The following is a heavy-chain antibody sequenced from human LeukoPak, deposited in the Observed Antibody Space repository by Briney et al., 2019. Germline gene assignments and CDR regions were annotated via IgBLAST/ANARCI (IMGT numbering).Heavy chain of an antibody. V-gene: IGHV3-21*01. D-gene: IGHD3-9*01. CDR2: ISSSSSYI. CDR1: GFTFSSYS. Sequence: GGSLRLSCAASGFTFSSYSMNWVRQAPAKGLEWVSSISSSSSYIYYADSVKGRFTISRDNAKNSLYLQMNSLRAEDTAVYYCAREGRRYDILTGPFYYFDYWGQGTLVTVSS. CDR3: AREGRRYDILTGPFYYFDY. J-gene: IGHJ4*02.